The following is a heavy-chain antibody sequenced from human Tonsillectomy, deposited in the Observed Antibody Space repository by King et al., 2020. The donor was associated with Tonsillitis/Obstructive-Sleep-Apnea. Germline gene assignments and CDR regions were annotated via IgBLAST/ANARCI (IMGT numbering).Heavy chain of an antibody. V-gene: IGHV3-30*04. CDR3: ARAPTYCSSTTCYSYYYFYMDV. J-gene: IGHJ6*03. CDR1: GFTFSSYA. D-gene: IGHD2-2*02. Sequence: VQLVESGGGVVQPGTSLRLSCSASGFTFSSYAMHWVRQAPGKGLEWVAVMSYDGSIEYYADSVKGRFTISRDNSKNSLYLQMNSLRAEDTAVYYCARAPTYCSSTTCYSYYYFYMDVWGKGTTVTVSS. CDR2: MSYDGSIE.